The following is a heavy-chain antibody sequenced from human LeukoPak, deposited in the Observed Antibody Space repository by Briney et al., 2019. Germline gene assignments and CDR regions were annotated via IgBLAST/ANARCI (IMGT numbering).Heavy chain of an antibody. CDR2: ISFDAEGD. J-gene: IGHJ4*02. D-gene: IGHD5-12*01. Sequence: GGSLRLSCVTSGFTFSHYGMHWVRQFPGKGLEWVAAISFDAEGDYHVDSVKGRFTISRDNAKNSLYLQMNSLRAEDTAVYYCARDWKPNSGYDHPVWGQGTLVTVSS. V-gene: IGHV3-30*03. CDR1: GFTFSHYG. CDR3: ARDWKPNSGYDHPV.